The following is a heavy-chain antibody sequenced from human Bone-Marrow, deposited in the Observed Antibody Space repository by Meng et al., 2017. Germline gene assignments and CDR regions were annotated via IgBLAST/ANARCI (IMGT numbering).Heavy chain of an antibody. V-gene: IGHV4-39*07. J-gene: IGHJ4*02. CDR3: ARQKFSYGLGPPAY. CDR1: GGSISSSSSF. CDR2: MYYSGVSY. Sequence: QLQLQESGPGLVQPSETLSLTCRVCGGSISSSSSFWGWFRQPPGKGLAWIGSMYYSGVSYYYNPSLKSRVTISVDTSKSQVSLNLSSVTAADTAVYYCARQKFSYGLGPPAYWGQGTLVTVSS. D-gene: IGHD5-18*01.